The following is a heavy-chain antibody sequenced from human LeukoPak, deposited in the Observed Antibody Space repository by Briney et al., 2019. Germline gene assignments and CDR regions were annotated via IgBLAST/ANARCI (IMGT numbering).Heavy chain of an antibody. CDR3: ARVIIRDRRGFDY. CDR2: IYYSGST. Sequence: SETLSLTCTVSGGSISSSSYYWGWIRQPPGKGLEWIGSIYYSGSTYNNPSLKSRVTISLDTSKNQFSLKLSSVTAADTAVYYCARVIIRDRRGFDYWGQGTLVTVFS. CDR1: GGSISSSSYY. J-gene: IGHJ4*02. D-gene: IGHD3-22*01. V-gene: IGHV4-39*07.